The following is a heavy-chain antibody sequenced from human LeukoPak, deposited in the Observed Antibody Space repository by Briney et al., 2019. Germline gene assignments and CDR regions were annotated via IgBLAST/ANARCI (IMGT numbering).Heavy chain of an antibody. Sequence: ARSLRLSCAASGFTFSSYGMHWVRQAPGKGLEWVAVISYDGSHKYYADSVKGRFTISRDNSKNTLYLQMNSLRAEDTAVYYCARDRPLDADDYYGFYYFDYWGQGTLVTVSS. V-gene: IGHV3-30*03. CDR1: GFTFSSYG. CDR3: ARDRPLDADDYYGFYYFDY. D-gene: IGHD3-10*01. J-gene: IGHJ4*02. CDR2: ISYDGSHK.